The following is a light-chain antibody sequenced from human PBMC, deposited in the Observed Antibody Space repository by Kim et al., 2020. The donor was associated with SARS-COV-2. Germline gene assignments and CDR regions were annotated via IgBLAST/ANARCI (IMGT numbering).Light chain of an antibody. CDR2: SND. CDR1: SSNIGRNG. CDR3: ATWDDRLNGVT. Sequence: QSVLTQPPSASGTPGQRVTISCSGSSSNIGRNGVNWYQQLPGTAPKLLIYSNDQRPSGVPDRFSGSKSGASASLAFSGLQSEDEAHYYCATWDDRLNGVTFGGGTQLTVL. V-gene: IGLV1-44*01. J-gene: IGLJ2*01.